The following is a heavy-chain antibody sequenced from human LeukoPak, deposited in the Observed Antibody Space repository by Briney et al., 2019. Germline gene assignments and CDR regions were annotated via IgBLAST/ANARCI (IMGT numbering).Heavy chain of an antibody. V-gene: IGHV3-23*01. CDR2: ISGSGGST. CDR3: AKEAGASYYDFWSGYRHFDH. CDR1: GFTFSSYA. J-gene: IGHJ4*02. D-gene: IGHD3-3*01. Sequence: GGSLRLSCAASGFTFSSYAMSWVRQAPGKGLEWVSAISGSGGSTYYADSVKGRFTISRDNSKNTLYLQMNSLRAEDTAVYYCAKEAGASYYDFWSGYRHFDHWGQGTLVTVSS.